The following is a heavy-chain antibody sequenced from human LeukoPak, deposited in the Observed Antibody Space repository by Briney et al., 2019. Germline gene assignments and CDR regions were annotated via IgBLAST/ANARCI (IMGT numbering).Heavy chain of an antibody. D-gene: IGHD2-2*01. J-gene: IGHJ4*02. CDR3: AKEGVYCSSTSCSYYFDY. V-gene: IGHV3-9*03. Sequence: SLGLSCAASGFTFDDYAMHWVRQAPGKGLEWVSGISWNSGSIGYADSVKGRFTISRDNAKNSLYLQMNSLRAGDMALYYCAKEGVYCSSTSCSYYFDYWGQGTLVTVSS. CDR1: GFTFDDYA. CDR2: ISWNSGSI.